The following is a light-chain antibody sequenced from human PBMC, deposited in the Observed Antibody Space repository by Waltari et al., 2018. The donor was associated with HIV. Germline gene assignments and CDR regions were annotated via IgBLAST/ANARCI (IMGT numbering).Light chain of an antibody. J-gene: IGKJ4*01. CDR1: QSVGRS. V-gene: IGKV3-11*01. CDR2: DAS. Sequence: EIVLTQSPATLSLSPGERATLSCRASQSVGRSLAWYQQKPGQAPSLLIYDASNRATGIPARFSGSGSGTDFTLTISSLEPEDFAVYYCQHRSNWPLTFGGGTKLEIK. CDR3: QHRSNWPLT.